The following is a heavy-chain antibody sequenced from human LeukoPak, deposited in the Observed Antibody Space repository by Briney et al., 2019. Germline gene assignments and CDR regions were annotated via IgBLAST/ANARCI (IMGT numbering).Heavy chain of an antibody. J-gene: IGHJ1*01. CDR3: ARDEGYCRGGSCYSAEYFQH. CDR1: GFTFSSYG. D-gene: IGHD2-15*01. V-gene: IGHV3-33*01. CDR2: IWYDGSSK. Sequence: PGRSLRLSCAASGFTFSSYGMHWVRQAPGKGLEWVAMIWYDGSSKYYADSVKGRFTISRDNSKNTLYLQMYSLRAEDTAVYYCARDEGYCRGGSCYSAEYFQHWGQGTLVTVSS.